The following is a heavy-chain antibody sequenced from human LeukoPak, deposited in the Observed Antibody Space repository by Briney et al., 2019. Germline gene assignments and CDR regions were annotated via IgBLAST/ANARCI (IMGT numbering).Heavy chain of an antibody. CDR1: GFTFSSYA. CDR2: ISSSGSTI. J-gene: IGHJ4*02. CDR3: ARAHSGSYSNY. V-gene: IGHV3-11*01. Sequence: GGSLRLSCAASGFTFSSYAMSWIRQAPGKGLEWVSYISSSGSTIYYADSVKGRFTISRDNAKNSLYLQMNSLRAEDTAVYYCARAHSGSYSNYWGQGTLVTVSS. D-gene: IGHD3-10*01.